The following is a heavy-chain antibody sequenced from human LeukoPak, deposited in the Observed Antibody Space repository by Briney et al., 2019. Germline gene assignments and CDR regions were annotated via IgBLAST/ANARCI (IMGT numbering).Heavy chain of an antibody. J-gene: IGHJ6*02. CDR1: GGSFSGYY. Sequence: SETLSLTCAVYGGSFSGYYWSWIRQPPGKGREWIGDMNHSGSTNYNPSLKSRVSISVHTAKNQFSLKVNSVTAADTAVYYCARGGFAAAGASFYYGMDVWGQGTTVTVSS. CDR3: ARGGFAAAGASFYYGMDV. D-gene: IGHD6-13*01. V-gene: IGHV4-34*01. CDR2: MNHSGST.